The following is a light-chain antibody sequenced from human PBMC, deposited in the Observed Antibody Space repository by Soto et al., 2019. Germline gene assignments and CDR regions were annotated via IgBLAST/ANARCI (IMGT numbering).Light chain of an antibody. CDR1: QSVSSNY. CDR3: QQYGGSMT. CDR2: GAS. J-gene: IGKJ1*01. Sequence: EIVFTQSPGTLSLSPGERATLACRASQSVSSNYLAWYQLKPGRAPRLLIYGASSRDTGIPDRLSGSGSGTDFTLTIRRLEPEDSAVYYCQQYGGSMTFGQGTKVDIK. V-gene: IGKV3-20*01.